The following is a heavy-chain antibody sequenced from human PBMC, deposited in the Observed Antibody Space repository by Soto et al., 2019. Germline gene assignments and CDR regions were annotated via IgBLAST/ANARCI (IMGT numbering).Heavy chain of an antibody. V-gene: IGHV4-59*01. CDR2: IYYSGST. J-gene: IGHJ3*02. D-gene: IGHD3-22*01. Sequence: PSETLSLTCTVSGGSISDFYWSWIRQPPGKGLEWIGYIYYSGSTNYNPSLRSRVTTSVDTSKNQFSLRLSSVTAADTAVYYCARDFYYDSTGSFPGGFDIWGQGTMVTVSS. CDR1: GGSISDFY. CDR3: ARDFYYDSTGSFPGGFDI.